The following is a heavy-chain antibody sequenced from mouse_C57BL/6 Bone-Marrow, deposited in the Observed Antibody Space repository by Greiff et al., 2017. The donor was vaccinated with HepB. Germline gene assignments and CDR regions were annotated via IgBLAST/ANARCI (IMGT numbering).Heavy chain of an antibody. CDR3: ARRDGYYSAWFAY. J-gene: IGHJ3*01. V-gene: IGHV1-50*01. D-gene: IGHD2-3*01. CDR2: IDPSDSYT. Sequence: VQLQQPGAELVKPGASVKLSCKASGYTFTSYWMQWVKQRPGQGLEWIGEIDPSDSYTNYNQKFKGKATLTVDTSSSTAYMQLSSLTSEDSAVYYCARRDGYYSAWFAYWGQGTLVTVSA. CDR1: GYTFTSYW.